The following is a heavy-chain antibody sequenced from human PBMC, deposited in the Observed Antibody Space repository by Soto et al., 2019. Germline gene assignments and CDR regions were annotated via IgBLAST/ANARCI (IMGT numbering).Heavy chain of an antibody. D-gene: IGHD3-22*01. V-gene: IGHV3-23*01. CDR3: SISMTSSGYYYVFDY. CDR2: ISGSGGST. Sequence: GSLRLSCAASGFTFSSYAMSWVRQAPGKGLEWVSAISGSGGSTYYADSVKGRFTISRDNSKNTLYLQMNSLRAEDTAVYYCSISMTSSGYYYVFDYWGQGTLVTVSS. J-gene: IGHJ4*02. CDR1: GFTFSSYA.